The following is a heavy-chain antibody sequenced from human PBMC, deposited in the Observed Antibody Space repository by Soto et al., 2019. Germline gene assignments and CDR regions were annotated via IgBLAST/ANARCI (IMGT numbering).Heavy chain of an antibody. V-gene: IGHV3-48*03. J-gene: IGHJ4*02. D-gene: IGHD5-12*01. CDR2: ISSGGGNI. Sequence: EVQLVESGGVLVQPGESLRLSCAASGFPFSSYEMNWVRQAPGKGLEWVAYISSGGGNIYYADSVKGRFTISRDNAKNSVDLQMNSLRAEDTAVYYCARDRWVRYSDYDWHFDYWGQGTLVTVSS. CDR3: ARDRWVRYSDYDWHFDY. CDR1: GFPFSSYE.